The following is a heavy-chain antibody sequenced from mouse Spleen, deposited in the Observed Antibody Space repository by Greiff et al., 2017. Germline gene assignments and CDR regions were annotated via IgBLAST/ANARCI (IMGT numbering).Heavy chain of an antibody. CDR2: IDPSDSYT. CDR1: GYTFTSYW. V-gene: IGHV1-69*01. CDR3: ARGAYGNYAFDY. J-gene: IGHJ2*01. D-gene: IGHD2-1*01. Sequence: QVQLQQPGAELVMPGASVKLSRKASGYTFTSYWMHWVKQRPGQGPEWIGEIDPSDSYTNYNQKFKGKATLTVDKSSSTAYMQLSSLTSEDSAVYYCARGAYGNYAFDYWGQGTTLTVSS.